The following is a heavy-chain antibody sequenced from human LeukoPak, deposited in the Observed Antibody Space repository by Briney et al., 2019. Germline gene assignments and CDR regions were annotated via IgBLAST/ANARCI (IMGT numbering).Heavy chain of an antibody. CDR3: AREEVPHGFDI. Sequence: PSETLSLTCTVSGGSISTYYWSWIRQPPGKGLEYIGYIYYSGSANYNPSLKSRVTMSLDTSKNQFSLKLSSVTAADTAVYYCAREEVPHGFDIWGQGTMVTVSS. CDR1: GGSISTYY. V-gene: IGHV4-59*01. CDR2: IYYSGSA. J-gene: IGHJ3*02.